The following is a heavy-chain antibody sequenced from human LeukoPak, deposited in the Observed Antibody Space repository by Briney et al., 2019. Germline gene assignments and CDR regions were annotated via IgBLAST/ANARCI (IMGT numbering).Heavy chain of an antibody. CDR1: GGSISSGDYY. CDR3: ARDRRSLYDFWSGYYMGGYFDY. CDR2: IYYSGST. J-gene: IGHJ4*02. V-gene: IGHV4-30-4*08. D-gene: IGHD3-3*01. Sequence: SETLSLTCTVSGGSISSGDYYWSWIRQPPGKGLEWIGYIYYSGSTYYNPSLKSRVTISVDTSKNQFSLKLGSVTAADTTVYYCARDRRSLYDFWSGYYMGGYFDYRGQGTLVTVSS.